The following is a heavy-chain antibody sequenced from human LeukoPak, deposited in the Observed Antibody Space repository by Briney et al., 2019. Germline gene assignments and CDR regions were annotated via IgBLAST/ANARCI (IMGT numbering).Heavy chain of an antibody. CDR1: GFAFSSYN. J-gene: IGHJ4*02. CDR2: IGSSGSPT. D-gene: IGHD1-26*01. Sequence: GGSLRLSCAASGFAFSSYNMNWVRQAPGKGLEWISYIGSSGSPTHYADSVGGRFTISRDNAKNSLYLQMNSLRDEDTAVYFCAKGGKWDVTPFDYWGQGTLVTVSS. CDR3: AKGGKWDVTPFDY. V-gene: IGHV3-48*02.